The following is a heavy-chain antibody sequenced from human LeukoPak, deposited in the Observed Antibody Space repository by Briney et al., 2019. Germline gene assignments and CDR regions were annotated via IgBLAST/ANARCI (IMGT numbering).Heavy chain of an antibody. D-gene: IGHD3-22*01. CDR1: GGSISSYY. J-gene: IGHJ4*02. Sequence: SETLSLTCTVSGGSISSYYWSWNRQPAGKGLEWIGRIYSSGSTYYNPSLKSRVTMSVDTSKNQFSLELSSVTAADTAVYYCARDAYYYDTSGYHQNDYWGQGTLVTVSS. CDR2: IYSSGST. CDR3: ARDAYYYDTSGYHQNDY. V-gene: IGHV4-4*07.